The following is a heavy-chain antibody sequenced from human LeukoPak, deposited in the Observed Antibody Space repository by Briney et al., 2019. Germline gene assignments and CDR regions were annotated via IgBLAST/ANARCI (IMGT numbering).Heavy chain of an antibody. CDR3: AKIVNYDSHY. J-gene: IGHJ4*02. Sequence: GGSLRLSCAASGFTFSSYAMSWVRQAPGKGLEWVSATSGSGGSTYYADSVKGRFTISRDNSKNTLYLQMNSLTAEDTAVYYCAKIVNYDSHYWGQGTLVTVSS. V-gene: IGHV3-23*01. CDR2: TSGSGGST. D-gene: IGHD3-22*01. CDR1: GFTFSSYA.